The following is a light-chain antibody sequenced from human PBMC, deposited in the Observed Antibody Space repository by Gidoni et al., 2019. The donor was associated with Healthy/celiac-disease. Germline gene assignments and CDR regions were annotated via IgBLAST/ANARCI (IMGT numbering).Light chain of an antibody. V-gene: IGKV1-5*03. CDR1: QSISRW. CDR2: AAS. Sequence: DIKMTQSPSTLSASVGDRVTITRRARQSISRWLAWYQQKPGKAPMLLIYAASSLESGVPSRFSGSGSGTEFTLTISSLQPDDFATYYCQQYNSYWTFGQGTKVEIK. CDR3: QQYNSYWT. J-gene: IGKJ1*01.